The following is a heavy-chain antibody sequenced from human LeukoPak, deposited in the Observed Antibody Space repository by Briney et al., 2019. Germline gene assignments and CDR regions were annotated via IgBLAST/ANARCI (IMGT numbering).Heavy chain of an antibody. V-gene: IGHV4-39*01. CDR1: GASVSGSNYY. Sequence: PSETLSLTCAVSGASVSGSNYYWGWIRQPPGKGLEWIGNIYSSGSTYYNASLQSRVTISIDTSKNQFSLRLNSVTAADTAMYYCAKSGGYGLIDYWGQGTRVTVSS. J-gene: IGHJ4*02. CDR2: IYSSGST. CDR3: AKSGGYGLIDY. D-gene: IGHD1-26*01.